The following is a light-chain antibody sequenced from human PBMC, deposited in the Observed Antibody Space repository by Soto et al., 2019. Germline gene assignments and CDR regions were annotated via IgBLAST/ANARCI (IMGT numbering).Light chain of an antibody. CDR2: DAS. CDR3: QQYANLPPDT. Sequence: DIQMTQSPSSLSASVGDRVTITCQASQDISNYLNWYQQKPGKAPKLLIYDASNLETGVPSRFSGSGSGTDFTFTISNLQPEDIATYYCQQYANLPPDTFGQGTKLEIK. J-gene: IGKJ2*01. V-gene: IGKV1-33*01. CDR1: QDISNY.